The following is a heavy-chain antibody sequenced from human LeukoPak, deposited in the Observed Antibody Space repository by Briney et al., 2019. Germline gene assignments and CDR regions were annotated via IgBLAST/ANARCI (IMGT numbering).Heavy chain of an antibody. D-gene: IGHD3-3*01. J-gene: IGHJ4*02. CDR2: IYPGDSDT. CDR1: GYSFTSYW. Sequence: GEALQISYKGSGYSFTSYWIGWVRRMPGKGLEWMGIIYPGDSDTRYSPSFQGQVTISADKSISTAYLQWSSLKASDTAMYYCARRTTIFGVVIIYYFDYWGQGTLVTVSS. CDR3: ARRTTIFGVVIIYYFDY. V-gene: IGHV5-51*01.